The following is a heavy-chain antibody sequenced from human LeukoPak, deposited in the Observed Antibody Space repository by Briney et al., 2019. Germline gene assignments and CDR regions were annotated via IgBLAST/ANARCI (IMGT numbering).Heavy chain of an antibody. V-gene: IGHV3-30*03. CDR2: ISYDGSNK. D-gene: IGHD3-16*01. CDR1: GFTFSSYG. J-gene: IGHJ4*02. Sequence: GGSLRLSCAASGFTFSSYGMHWVRQAPGKGLEWVAVISYDGSNKYYADSVKGRFTISRDNSKNTLYLQMNSLRAEDTAVYYCAGLTLGGRTRQQPFDYWGQGTLVTVSS. CDR3: AGLTLGGRTRQQPFDY.